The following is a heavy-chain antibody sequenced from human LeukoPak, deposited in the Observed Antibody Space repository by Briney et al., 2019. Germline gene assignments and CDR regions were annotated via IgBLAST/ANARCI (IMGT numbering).Heavy chain of an antibody. V-gene: IGHV3-7*01. D-gene: IGHD3-3*01. CDR1: GLIFSNYW. CDR2: IKQDGSEK. CDR3: ARGHTILAY. J-gene: IGHJ4*02. Sequence: VGSLRLSCAASGLIFSNYWMSWFRQAPGKGLEWVANIKQDGSEKYYVDSVKGRFTISRDNAKNSLYLQMNSLRAEDTAVYYCARGHTILAYWGQGTLVTVSS.